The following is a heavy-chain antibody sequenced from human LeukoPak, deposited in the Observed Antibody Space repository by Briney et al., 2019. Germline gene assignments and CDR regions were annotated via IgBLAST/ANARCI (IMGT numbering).Heavy chain of an antibody. CDR2: IYTTGIT. CDR1: GGSISSGSYY. CDR3: AREGGYKYRDWYFDL. D-gene: IGHD5-24*01. J-gene: IGHJ2*01. V-gene: IGHV4-61*02. Sequence: SQTLSLTCTVSGGSISSGSYYWSWIRQPAGKGLEWIGRIYTTGITNYNPSLKTRVTISADTTKNQFSLKLSSVTAADTAVYYCAREGGYKYRDWYFDLWGRGTLVTVSS.